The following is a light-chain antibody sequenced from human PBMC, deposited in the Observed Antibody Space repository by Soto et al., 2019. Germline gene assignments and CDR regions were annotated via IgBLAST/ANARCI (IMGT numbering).Light chain of an antibody. Sequence: IVLTQSPGTLSSSPGERATLSCRASQSVSTSNLAWYQQRPGQAPRLLIYGASRRATGIPDRFSGSGSGTDFTLTNSRVEPEDLAVYYCQQYDNSVWTFGQGTKVEIK. J-gene: IGKJ1*01. V-gene: IGKV3-20*01. CDR3: QQYDNSVWT. CDR2: GAS. CDR1: QSVSTSN.